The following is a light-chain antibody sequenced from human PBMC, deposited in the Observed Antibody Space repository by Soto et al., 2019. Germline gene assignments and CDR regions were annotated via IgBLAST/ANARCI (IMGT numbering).Light chain of an antibody. CDR2: GAS. J-gene: IGKJ4*01. Sequence: EIVLAQSPGILSLSPGERASLSCGASQSISSSFLAWYQQKPGQAPRLLIYGASSRATGIPDRFSGTGSETDFTLTISRLEPEDFAVYYCQQFSSYPLTFGGGTKVDIK. V-gene: IGKV3-20*01. CDR3: QQFSSYPLT. CDR1: QSISSSF.